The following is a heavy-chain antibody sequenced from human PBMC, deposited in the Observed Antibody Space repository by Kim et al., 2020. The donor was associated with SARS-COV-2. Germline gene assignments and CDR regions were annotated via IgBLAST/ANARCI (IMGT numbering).Heavy chain of an antibody. J-gene: IGHJ2*01. V-gene: IGHV4-59*01. Sequence: SETLSLTCTVSGGSISSYYWSWIRQPPGKGLEWIGYIYYSGSTNYNPSLKSRVTISVDTSKNQFSLKLSSVTAADTAVYYCASSVVPAASYWYFDLWGRG. CDR1: GGSISSYY. CDR2: IYYSGST. D-gene: IGHD2-2*01. CDR3: ASSVVPAASYWYFDL.